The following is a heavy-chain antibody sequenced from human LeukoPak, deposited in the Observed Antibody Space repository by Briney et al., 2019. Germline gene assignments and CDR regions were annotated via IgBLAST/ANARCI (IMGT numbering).Heavy chain of an antibody. CDR1: GASITSGDWY. V-gene: IGHV4-30-4*08. D-gene: IGHD6-19*01. Sequence: SQTLSLTCTVSGASITSGDWYWSWIRQSPGKGLEWIGYIHFSGATFYNPSLNSRITISSDASKSQFSLKLSSVTAADTAVYYCAREVAVAGSAFDIWGQGTMVTVSS. J-gene: IGHJ3*02. CDR2: IHFSGAT. CDR3: AREVAVAGSAFDI.